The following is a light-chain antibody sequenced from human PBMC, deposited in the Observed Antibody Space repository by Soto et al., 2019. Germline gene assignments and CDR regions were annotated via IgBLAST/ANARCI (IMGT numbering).Light chain of an antibody. V-gene: IGKV3-20*01. CDR3: QQYGSSPRT. CDR1: QSVSSSY. J-gene: IGKJ1*01. CDR2: GAS. Sequence: EIVLTQSPCTLSLSPVEIATLSWRASQSVSSSYLAWYQQKPGQAPRLLIYGASSRATGIPDRFSGSGSGTDFTLTISRLEPEDFAVYYCQQYGSSPRTFGQGTKVDIK.